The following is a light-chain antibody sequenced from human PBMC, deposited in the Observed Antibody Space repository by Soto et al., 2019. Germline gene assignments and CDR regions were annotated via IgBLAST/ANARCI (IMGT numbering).Light chain of an antibody. CDR2: AAS. J-gene: IGKJ3*01. Sequence: DIQMTQSPSSLSASVGDRVTITCRASQGISNYLAWYQQKPGKVPKLLIYAASTLQSGVPSRLSGSGSGTDFTITISSLQPEDVASYYCQKYNGAQCTFGPGPKVDIK. CDR3: QKYNGAQCT. CDR1: QGISNY. V-gene: IGKV1-27*01.